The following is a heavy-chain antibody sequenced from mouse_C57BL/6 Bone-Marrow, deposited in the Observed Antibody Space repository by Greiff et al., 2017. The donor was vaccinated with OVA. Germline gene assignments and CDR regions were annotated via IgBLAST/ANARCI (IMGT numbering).Heavy chain of an antibody. CDR3: ASSYGPYWYFGV. D-gene: IGHD1-1*02. CDR1: GFNFKNTY. Sequence: EVQLQQSVAELVRPGASVKLSCTASGFNFKNTYMHWVKQRPEQGLEWIGRIDPANGNTKYAPKFQGKATITADTSSNTAYLQLSSLTSEDAAIFYVASSYGPYWYFGVWGTGTTVTVSS. CDR2: IDPANGNT. J-gene: IGHJ1*03. V-gene: IGHV14-3*01.